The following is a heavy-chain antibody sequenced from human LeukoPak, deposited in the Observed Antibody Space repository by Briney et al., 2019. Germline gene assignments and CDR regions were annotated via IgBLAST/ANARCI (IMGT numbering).Heavy chain of an antibody. D-gene: IGHD3-22*01. Sequence: SETLSLTCTVSGDSISSGNYWGWIRQPPGKGLEWIGSIFHTGSTYFNLSLKSRVTISVDTSKNQFSLRLSSVTAADTAVYYCARRIDGSYEKEFYFDYWGQGAQVTVSS. V-gene: IGHV4-38-2*02. J-gene: IGHJ4*02. CDR3: ARRIDGSYEKEFYFDY. CDR2: IFHTGST. CDR1: GDSISSGNY.